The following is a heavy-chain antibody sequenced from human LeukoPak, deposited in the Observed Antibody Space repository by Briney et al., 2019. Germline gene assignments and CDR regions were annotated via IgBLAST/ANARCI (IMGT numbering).Heavy chain of an antibody. J-gene: IGHJ3*02. V-gene: IGHV3-23*01. CDR1: GFTFSIYA. D-gene: IGHD6-19*01. Sequence: PGGSLRLSCAASGFTFSIYAMSWVRQAPGKGLEWVSAISGSGGTAYYADSVKGRFTISRDNSKNTLYLQMGSLRAEDMAVYYCAREGIAVAGHGGAFDIWGQGTMVTVSS. CDR2: ISGSGGTA. CDR3: AREGIAVAGHGGAFDI.